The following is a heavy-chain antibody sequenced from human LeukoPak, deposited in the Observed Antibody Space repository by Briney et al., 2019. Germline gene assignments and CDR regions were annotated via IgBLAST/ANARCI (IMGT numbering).Heavy chain of an antibody. CDR3: ARVYDSSGYYYNYYFDY. V-gene: IGHV4-30-4*08. D-gene: IGHD3-22*01. Sequence: PSQTLSLTCTVSGGSISSGDYYWSWIRQPPGKGLEWIGCIYYSGSTYYNPSLKSRVTISVDTSKNQFSLKLSSVTAADTAVYYCARVYDSSGYYYNYYFDYWGQGTLVTVSS. J-gene: IGHJ4*02. CDR1: GGSISSGDYY. CDR2: IYYSGST.